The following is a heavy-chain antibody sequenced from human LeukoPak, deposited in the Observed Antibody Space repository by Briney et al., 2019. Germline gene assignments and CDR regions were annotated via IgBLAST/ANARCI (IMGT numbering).Heavy chain of an antibody. D-gene: IGHD3-16*01. Sequence: SETLSLTCAVYGGSFSGYYWSWIRQPPGKGLEWIGYIYYSGSTHYNPPLKSRVTISVDTSKNQFSLKLSSVTAADTAVYYCARYDPGAFDIWGQGTMVTVSS. V-gene: IGHV4-59*08. J-gene: IGHJ3*02. CDR3: ARYDPGAFDI. CDR1: GGSFSGYY. CDR2: IYYSGST.